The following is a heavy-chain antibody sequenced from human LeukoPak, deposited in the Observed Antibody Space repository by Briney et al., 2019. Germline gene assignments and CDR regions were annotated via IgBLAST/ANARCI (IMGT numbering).Heavy chain of an antibody. V-gene: IGHV1-2*02. CDR1: GYTFTGYY. D-gene: IGHD3-10*01. J-gene: IGHJ6*03. Sequence: ASVKVSCKASGYTFTGYYMHWVRQAPGQGLEWMGWINPNSGGTNYAQKFQGRVTMTRDTSVSTAYMELSRLRSDDTAVYYGAMDYYGSGSYSYDYYYYYMDVWGKGTTVTVSS. CDR2: INPNSGGT. CDR3: AMDYYGSGSYSYDYYYYYMDV.